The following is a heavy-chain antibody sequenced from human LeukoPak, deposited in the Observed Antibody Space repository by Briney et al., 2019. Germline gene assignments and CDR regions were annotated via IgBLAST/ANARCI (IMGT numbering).Heavy chain of an antibody. J-gene: IGHJ4*02. CDR3: ARDLVTQIIDY. CDR1: GFTFSSYE. V-gene: IGHV3-48*03. CDR2: ISSSGSTI. Sequence: GGSLRLSCAASGFTFSSYEMNWVRQAPRKGLEWVSYISSSGSTIYYADSVKGRFTISRDNAKNSLYLQMNSLRAEDTAVYYCARDLVTQIIDYWGQGTLVTVSS. D-gene: IGHD3-9*01.